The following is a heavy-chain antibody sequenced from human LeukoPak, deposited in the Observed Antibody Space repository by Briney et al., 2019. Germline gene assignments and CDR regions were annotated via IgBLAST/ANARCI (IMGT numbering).Heavy chain of an antibody. J-gene: IGHJ4*02. D-gene: IGHD1-14*01. CDR1: GFTFSSYS. V-gene: IGHV3-48*01. CDR3: AREPNFDDHAFDY. Sequence: GGSLRLSCAASGFTFSSYSMNCVRQAPGKGLEWVSYINSRSSSIDYAGSVKGRFTISRDNAKNSLYLQINSLRAEDTAIYYCAREPNFDDHAFDYWGQGTLVTVSS. CDR2: INSRSSSI.